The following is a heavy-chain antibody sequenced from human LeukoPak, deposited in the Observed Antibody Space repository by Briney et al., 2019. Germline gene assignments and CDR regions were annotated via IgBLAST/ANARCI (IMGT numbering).Heavy chain of an antibody. Sequence: GGSLRLSCAASGFTFSGSAVHWVRQASGKGLEWVGRIRSKANSYATAFAASVKGRFTISRDDSKNTAYLQMNSLKIEDTAVYYCMVVAATSGGWGQGTLVTVSS. V-gene: IGHV3-73*01. CDR2: IRSKANSYAT. CDR1: GFTFSGSA. D-gene: IGHD2-15*01. J-gene: IGHJ4*02. CDR3: MVVAATSGG.